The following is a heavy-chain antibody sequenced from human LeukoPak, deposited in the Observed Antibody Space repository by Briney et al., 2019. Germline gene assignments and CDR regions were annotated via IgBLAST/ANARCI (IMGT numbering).Heavy chain of an antibody. J-gene: IGHJ6*03. CDR3: ARGYSSSFYYYYYMDV. D-gene: IGHD6-6*01. Sequence: SVKVSCKASGGTFSSYAISWVRQAPGQGLEWMGGIIPIFGTANYAQKFQGRVTITTDESTSTAYMELSSLRSEDTAVYYCARGYSSSFYYYYYMDVWGKGTTVTVSS. V-gene: IGHV1-69*05. CDR1: GGTFSSYA. CDR2: IIPIFGTA.